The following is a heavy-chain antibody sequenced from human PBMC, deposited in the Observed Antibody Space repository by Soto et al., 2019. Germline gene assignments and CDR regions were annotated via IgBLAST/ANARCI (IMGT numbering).Heavy chain of an antibody. Sequence: SVKVSCKASGGTFSSYAISWVRQAPGQGLEWMGGIIPIFGTANYAQKFQGRVTITADESTSTAYMELSSLRSEDTAVYYCATNPYDGSGSYYPDYWGQGTLVTVSS. D-gene: IGHD3-10*01. CDR1: GGTFSSYA. J-gene: IGHJ4*02. CDR2: IIPIFGTA. CDR3: ATNPYDGSGSYYPDY. V-gene: IGHV1-69*13.